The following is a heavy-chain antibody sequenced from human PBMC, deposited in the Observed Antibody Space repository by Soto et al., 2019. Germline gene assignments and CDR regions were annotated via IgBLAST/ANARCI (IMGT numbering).Heavy chain of an antibody. V-gene: IGHV4-39*01. CDR1: GGSISRSSYY. CDR2: IYYSGST. CDR3: ARGVWGDYNS. J-gene: IGHJ5*02. Sequence: QLQLQESGPGLVKPSETLSLTCTVSGGSISRSSYYWGWIRQPPGKGLEWIGSIYYSGSTYYNPSLKSRGTISVDTSKNQFSPKLSSGTAADTAVYYCARGVWGDYNSWGQGTLVTVSS. D-gene: IGHD4-17*01.